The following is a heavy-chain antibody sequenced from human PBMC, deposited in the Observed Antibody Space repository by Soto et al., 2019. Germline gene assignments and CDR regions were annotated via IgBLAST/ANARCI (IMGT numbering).Heavy chain of an antibody. V-gene: IGHV4-59*08. Sequence: PSETLSLTCTVSGASISSYFWNWIRQPPGKGLEWIGYIYYSGSTNYNPSLKSRVTISVDTSKNQFSLKLSSVTAADTAVYYCARHHDYWGQGTLVTVSS. CDR1: GASISSYF. J-gene: IGHJ4*02. CDR2: IYYSGST. CDR3: ARHHDY.